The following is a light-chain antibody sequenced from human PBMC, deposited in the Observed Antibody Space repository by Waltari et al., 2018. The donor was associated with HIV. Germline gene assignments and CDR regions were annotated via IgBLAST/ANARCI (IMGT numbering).Light chain of an antibody. CDR3: SSYAGSTVI. Sequence: QSALTQPPSASGSPGQSVTITCTGTSRALGGHTYVSWYQQHPGKAPKLIIYEVSKRPSGVPDRFSGSKSGNTASLTVSGLQADDEADFYCSSYAGSTVIFGGGTKLTVL. CDR2: EVS. V-gene: IGLV2-8*01. J-gene: IGLJ2*01. CDR1: SRALGGHTY.